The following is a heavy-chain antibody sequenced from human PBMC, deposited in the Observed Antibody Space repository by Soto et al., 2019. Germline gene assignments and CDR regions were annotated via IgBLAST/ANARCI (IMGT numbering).Heavy chain of an antibody. J-gene: IGHJ5*02. V-gene: IGHV1-18*01. CDR1: GYTFTSYG. D-gene: IGHD3-10*01. CDR2: ISAYNGNT. CDR3: ARDLSLEALLYNWFDP. Sequence: EASVKVSCKASGYTFTSYGISWVRQAPGQGLEWMGWISAYNGNTNYAQKLQGRVTMTTDTSTSTAYMELRSLRSDDTAVYYCARDLSLEALLYNWFDPWGQGTLVTVSS.